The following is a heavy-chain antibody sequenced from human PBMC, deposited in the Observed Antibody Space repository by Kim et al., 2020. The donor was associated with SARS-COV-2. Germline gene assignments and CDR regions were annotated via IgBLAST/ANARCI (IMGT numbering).Heavy chain of an antibody. CDR1: GYTFTGYY. J-gene: IGHJ4*02. V-gene: IGHV1-2*06. CDR2: INPNSGGT. D-gene: IGHD3-22*01. Sequence: ASVKVSCKASGYTFTGYYMHWVRQAPGQGLEWMGRINPNSGGTNYAQKFQGRVTMTRDTSISTAYMELSRLRSDYTAVYYCARSGNPLYYYDSSADYWGQGTLVTVSS. CDR3: ARSGNPLYYYDSSADY.